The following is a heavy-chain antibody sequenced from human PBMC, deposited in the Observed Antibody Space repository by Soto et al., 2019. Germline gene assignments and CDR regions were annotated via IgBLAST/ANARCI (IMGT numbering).Heavy chain of an antibody. CDR1: GGSISSYY. D-gene: IGHD6-6*01. CDR2: IYYSGST. V-gene: IGHV4-59*01. CDR3: ASSYCSYVFAWFDP. J-gene: IGHJ5*02. Sequence: PSETLSLTCTVSGGSISSYYWSWIRQPPGKGLEWIGYIYYSGSTNYNPSLKSRVTISVDTSKNQFSLKLSSVTAADTAVYYCASSYCSYVFAWFDPWGQGTLVTVSS.